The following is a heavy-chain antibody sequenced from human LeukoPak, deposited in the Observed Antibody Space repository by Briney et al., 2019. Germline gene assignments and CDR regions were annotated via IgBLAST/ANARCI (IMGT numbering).Heavy chain of an antibody. Sequence: ASVKVSCKASGYSFTSYYMHWVRQAPGQGLEWMGIINPSAGTTTYAQKFQGRVTMTEDTSTDTAYMELSSLRSEDTAVYYCATGQTILPDYYYYGMDVWGQGTTVTVSS. CDR2: INPSAGTT. CDR3: ATGQTILPDYYYYGMDV. CDR1: GYSFTSYY. D-gene: IGHD3-3*01. J-gene: IGHJ6*02. V-gene: IGHV1-46*01.